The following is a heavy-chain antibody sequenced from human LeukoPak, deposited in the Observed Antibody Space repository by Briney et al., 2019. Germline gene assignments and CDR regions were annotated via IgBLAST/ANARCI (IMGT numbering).Heavy chain of an antibody. D-gene: IGHD6-19*01. V-gene: IGHV4-34*01. CDR2: INHSGST. CDR1: GGSFSGYY. CDR3: ARDSSSGWTSGYYYGMDV. J-gene: IGHJ6*02. Sequence: SETLSLTCAVYGGSFSGYYWSWIRQPPGKGLEWIGEINHSGSTNYNPSLKSRVTMSVDTSKNQFSLKLSSVTAADTAVYYCARDSSSGWTSGYYYGMDVWGQGTTVTVSS.